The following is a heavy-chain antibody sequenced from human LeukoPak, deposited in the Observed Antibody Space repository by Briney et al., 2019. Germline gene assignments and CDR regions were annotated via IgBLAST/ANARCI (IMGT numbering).Heavy chain of an antibody. CDR1: GGSISSHD. D-gene: IGHD6-19*01. Sequence: PSETLSLTCTVSGGSISSHDWTWIRQPAGKGLEWIGRIYISGSPNYNPSLKSRVTMSVDTSKNQFSLKLSSVTAADTAVYYCARVRSSGWNRDFDPWGQGALVTVSS. J-gene: IGHJ5*02. V-gene: IGHV4-4*07. CDR2: IYISGSP. CDR3: ARVRSSGWNRDFDP.